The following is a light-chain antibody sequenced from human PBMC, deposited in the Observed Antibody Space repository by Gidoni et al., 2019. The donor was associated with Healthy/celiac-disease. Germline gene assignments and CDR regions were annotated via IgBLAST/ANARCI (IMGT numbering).Light chain of an antibody. CDR1: QSVSSSY. CDR3: QQYGSSPWT. CDR2: VAS. J-gene: IGKJ1*01. V-gene: IGKV3-20*01. Sequence: IVLTQSPGTLSLSPGERATLSCRASQSVSSSYLAWYQQKPGQAPRLLIYVASSRATGIPARFSGSGSGTDFTLTISSLEPEDFAVYYCQQYGSSPWTFGQGTKVEIK.